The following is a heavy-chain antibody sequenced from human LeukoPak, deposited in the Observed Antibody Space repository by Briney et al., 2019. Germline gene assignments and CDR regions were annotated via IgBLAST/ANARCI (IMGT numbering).Heavy chain of an antibody. V-gene: IGHV3-23*01. D-gene: IGHD3-22*01. CDR3: AKRGVVIRVILVGFHKEAYYFDS. CDR2: ISDSGGRT. J-gene: IGHJ4*02. CDR1: GITLSNYG. Sequence: GESLRLSCAVSGITLSNYGMSWVRQAPGKGLEWVAGISDSGGRTNYADSVKARFTISRDNPKNTLYLQMISLRAEDTAVYFCAKRGVVIRVILVGFHKEAYYFDSWGQGALVTVSS.